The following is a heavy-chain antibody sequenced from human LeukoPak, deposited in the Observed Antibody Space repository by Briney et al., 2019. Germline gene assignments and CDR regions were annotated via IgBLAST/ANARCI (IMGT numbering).Heavy chain of an antibody. CDR2: IYYSGST. CDR3: ARRSSSWTPFDY. D-gene: IGHD6-13*01. J-gene: IGHJ4*02. Sequence: PSETLSLTCTVSGGSFSSSYWSWIRQPPGKGLEWIGYIYYSGSTNYNPSLKSRVTISVDTSKNQFSLKLSSVTAADTAVYYCARRSSSWTPFDYWGQGTLVTVSS. V-gene: IGHV4-59*08. CDR1: GGSFSSSY.